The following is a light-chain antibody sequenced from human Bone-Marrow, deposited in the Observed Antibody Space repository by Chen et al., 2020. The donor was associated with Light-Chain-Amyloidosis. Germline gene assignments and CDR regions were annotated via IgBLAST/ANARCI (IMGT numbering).Light chain of an antibody. CDR1: SSDVGSYNL. V-gene: IGLV2-23*02. CDR2: EVS. J-gene: IGLJ3*02. CDR3: CSYAGSSTWV. Sequence: QSALTQPASVSGSPGQSITISCTGTSSDVGSYNLFSWYQQHPGKAPKLMIYEVSKRPSGVSNRFSGSKSGNTASLTISGLQAEDEADYYCCSYAGSSTWVFGGGTNLTVL.